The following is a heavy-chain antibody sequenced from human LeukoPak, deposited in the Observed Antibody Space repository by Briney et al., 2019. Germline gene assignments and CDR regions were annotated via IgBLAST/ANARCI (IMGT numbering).Heavy chain of an antibody. J-gene: IGHJ3*02. V-gene: IGHV5-51*01. CDR3: ARRYYYDSSGYYLAHDAFDI. CDR1: GYIFTSHW. Sequence: GDSLKISCQGSGYIFTSHWMGWVRQVPGKGLEWMGIIYPGDSKTRYSPSFQGQVTISVDKSISTDYLKWSSLKASDTAMYYCARRYYYDSSGYYLAHDAFDIWGQGTMVTVSS. CDR2: IYPGDSKT. D-gene: IGHD3-22*01.